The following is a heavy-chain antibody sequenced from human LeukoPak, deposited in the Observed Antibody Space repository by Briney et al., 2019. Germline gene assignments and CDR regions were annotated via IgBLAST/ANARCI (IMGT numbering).Heavy chain of an antibody. V-gene: IGHV3-48*04. D-gene: IGHD3-9*01. Sequence: PGGSLRLSCAASGFTLSSFWMSWVRQAPGKGLEWVSYISSSGSTIYYADSVKGRFTISRDNAKNSLYLQMNSLRAEDTAVYYCARDILTGYYQFDYWGQGTLVTVSS. CDR1: GFTLSSFW. CDR2: ISSSGSTI. J-gene: IGHJ4*02. CDR3: ARDILTGYYQFDY.